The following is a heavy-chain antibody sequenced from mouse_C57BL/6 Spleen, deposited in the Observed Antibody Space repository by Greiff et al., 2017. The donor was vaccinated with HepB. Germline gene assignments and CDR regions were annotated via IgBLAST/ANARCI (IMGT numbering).Heavy chain of an antibody. Sequence: EVMLVESGGGLVKPGGSLKLSCAASGFTFSSYAMSWVRQTPEKRLEWVATISDGGSYTYYPDNVKGRFTISRDNAKNNLYLQMSHLKSEDTAMYYCARESNSWFAYWGQGTLVTVSA. CDR2: ISDGGSYT. CDR1: GFTFSSYA. V-gene: IGHV5-4*01. D-gene: IGHD2-5*01. CDR3: ARESNSWFAY. J-gene: IGHJ3*01.